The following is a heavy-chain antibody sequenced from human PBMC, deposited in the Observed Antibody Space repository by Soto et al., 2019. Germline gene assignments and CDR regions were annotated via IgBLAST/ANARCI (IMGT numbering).Heavy chain of an antibody. V-gene: IGHV3-74*01. CDR1: GCTFSNSG. J-gene: IGHJ6*02. Sequence: PRGSLILSCAASGCTFSNSGMYWVLQAPGKGPAWVSRINSDGSSITYADSVKGRFTVSRDNAKNTLFLQMNGLRAEDTAVYYCVRGDPGDETCFWYGMDVWGQGTRVTVSS. CDR2: INSDGSSI. CDR3: VRGDPGDETCFWYGMDV. D-gene: IGHD2-15*01.